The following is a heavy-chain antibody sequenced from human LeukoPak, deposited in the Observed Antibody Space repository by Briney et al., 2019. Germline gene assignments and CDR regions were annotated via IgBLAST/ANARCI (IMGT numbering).Heavy chain of an antibody. V-gene: IGHV3-30*18. CDR1: GFTFSSYG. D-gene: IGHD6-13*01. CDR3: AKWRDSSSS. CDR2: ISYDGSNK. Sequence: QPGGSLRLSCAASGFTFSSYGMHWVRQAPGKGLEWVAVISYDGSNKYYADSVKGRFTISRDNSKNTLYLQMNSLRAEDTAVYYCAKWRDSSSSWGQGTLVTVSS. J-gene: IGHJ4*02.